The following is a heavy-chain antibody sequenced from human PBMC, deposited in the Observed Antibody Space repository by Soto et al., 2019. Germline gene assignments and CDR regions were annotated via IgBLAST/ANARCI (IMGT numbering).Heavy chain of an antibody. CDR1: GYTFTSYA. Sequence: ASVKFSCKASGYTFTSYAMHWVRQAPGQRLEWMGWINAGNGNTKYSQKFQGRVTITRDTSASTAYMELSSLRSEDTAVYYCARDRLLWFGELSHAGGWFDPWGQGTLVTVSS. CDR3: ARDRLLWFGELSHAGGWFDP. V-gene: IGHV1-3*01. D-gene: IGHD3-10*01. J-gene: IGHJ5*02. CDR2: INAGNGNT.